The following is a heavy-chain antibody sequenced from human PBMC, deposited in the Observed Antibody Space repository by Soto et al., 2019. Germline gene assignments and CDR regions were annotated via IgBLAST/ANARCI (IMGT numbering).Heavy chain of an antibody. J-gene: IGHJ4*02. CDR2: INPNSGGT. Sequence: GASVKVSCKASGYTFTGYYMHWVRQAPGQGLEWMGWINPNSGGTNYAQKFQGWVTMTRDTSISTAYMELSRLRSDDTAVYYCARENCSGGSCYQFFDYWGQGTLVTVS. D-gene: IGHD2-15*01. V-gene: IGHV1-2*04. CDR1: GYTFTGYY. CDR3: ARENCSGGSCYQFFDY.